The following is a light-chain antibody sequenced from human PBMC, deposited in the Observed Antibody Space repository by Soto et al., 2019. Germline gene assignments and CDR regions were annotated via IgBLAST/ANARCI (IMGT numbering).Light chain of an antibody. CDR1: SSDVGGYNS. CDR2: GVT. J-gene: IGLJ1*01. CDR3: CSYTNTNTLV. Sequence: QSVLTQPASVSGSPGQSIAISCTGTSSDVGGYNSVSWYQQHPGKVPKVIIYGVTNRPSGVSDRFSGSKSGNTASLTISGLQAEDEADYYCCSYTNTNTLVFGTGTKVTVL. V-gene: IGLV2-14*01.